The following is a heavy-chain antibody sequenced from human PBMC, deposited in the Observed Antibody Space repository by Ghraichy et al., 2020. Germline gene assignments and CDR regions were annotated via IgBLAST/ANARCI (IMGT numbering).Heavy chain of an antibody. CDR1: AFTFSDYP. CDR3: ARGPYPSSSGVADY. Sequence: LSLTCAASAFTFSDYPMSWVRQAPGKGLEWVSLILHDGHNTYYTDSVKGRFSISRDTSRTTLYLQMNSLTPDDTAVYFCARGPYPSSSGVADYWGQGTLVTVSS. CDR2: ILHDGHNT. D-gene: IGHD6-6*01. V-gene: IGHV3-30-3*01. J-gene: IGHJ4*02.